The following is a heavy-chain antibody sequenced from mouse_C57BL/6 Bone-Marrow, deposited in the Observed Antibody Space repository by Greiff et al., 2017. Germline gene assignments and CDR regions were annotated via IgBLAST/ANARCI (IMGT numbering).Heavy chain of an antibody. CDR1: GYTFTSYD. D-gene: IGHD2-3*01. J-gene: IGHJ1*03. Sequence: QVQLQQSGPELVKPGASVKLSCKASGYTFTSYDINWVKQRPGQGLEWIGWIYPRDGSTKYNEKFKGKATLTVDTSSSTAYMELHSLTSEDSAVYFCARSDWWIFPKPDGYYGYFDVWGTGTTVTVSS. CDR3: ARSDWWIFPKPDGYYGYFDV. V-gene: IGHV1-85*01. CDR2: IYPRDGST.